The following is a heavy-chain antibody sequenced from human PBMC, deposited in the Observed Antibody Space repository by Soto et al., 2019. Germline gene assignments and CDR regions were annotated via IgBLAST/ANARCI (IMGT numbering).Heavy chain of an antibody. CDR2: ISYHSGTI. CDR1: GFTFDEYA. J-gene: IGHJ4*02. CDR3: AKGEDRGYSFGPDY. Sequence: LRLSCAASGFTFDEYAMQWVRQAPGKGLEWVSGISYHSGTIGYADSVKGRFTISRDNAKNSLFLQMNSLRPEDTALYFCAKGEDRGYSFGPDYWGQGTLVTVSS. V-gene: IGHV3-9*01. D-gene: IGHD5-18*01.